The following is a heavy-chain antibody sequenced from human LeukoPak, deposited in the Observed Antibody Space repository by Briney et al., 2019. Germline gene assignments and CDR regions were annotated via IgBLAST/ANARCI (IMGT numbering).Heavy chain of an antibody. J-gene: IGHJ4*02. Sequence: GGSLRLSCAASGFTVSSNYMNWVRQAPGKGLEWVSAMYSGGSTYYADSVKGRFTISRDYSKNTLYLQMNFLRPEDTAVYYCARAHGINLHYFDYWGQGTLVTVSS. D-gene: IGHD3-10*01. CDR2: MYSGGST. CDR3: ARAHGINLHYFDY. V-gene: IGHV3-53*01. CDR1: GFTVSSNY.